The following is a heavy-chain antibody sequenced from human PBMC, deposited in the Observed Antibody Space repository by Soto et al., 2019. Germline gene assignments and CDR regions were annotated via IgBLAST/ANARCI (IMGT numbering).Heavy chain of an antibody. CDR2: INPNSGGT. CDR1: GYTFTGYY. CDR3: AXDGGVVSAAKLEYSSSGEFDP. D-gene: IGHD6-6*01. J-gene: IGHJ5*02. V-gene: IGHV1-2*02. Sequence: ASVKVSCKASGYTFTGYYMHWVRQAPGQGLEWMGWINPNSGGTNYAQKFQGRVTMTRDTSISTAYMELSRLRSDDTAVYYCAXDGGVVSAAKLEYSSSGEFDPWGQGTLVTVSS.